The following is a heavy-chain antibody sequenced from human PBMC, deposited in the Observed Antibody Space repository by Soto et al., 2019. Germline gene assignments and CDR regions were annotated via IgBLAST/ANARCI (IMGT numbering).Heavy chain of an antibody. Sequence: SETLSLTCTVSGGSISSSSYYWGWIRQPPGKGLEWIGSIYYSGSTYYNPSLKSRVTISVDTSKNQFSLKLSSVTAAETAVYYCARPMGYYDFRSGYHPNWFDPWGQGTLVTVSS. CDR2: IYYSGST. CDR3: ARPMGYYDFRSGYHPNWFDP. CDR1: GGSISSSSYY. D-gene: IGHD3-3*01. J-gene: IGHJ5*02. V-gene: IGHV4-39*01.